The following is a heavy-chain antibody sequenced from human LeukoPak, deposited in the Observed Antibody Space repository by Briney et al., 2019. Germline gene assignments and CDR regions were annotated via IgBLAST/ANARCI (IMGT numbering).Heavy chain of an antibody. J-gene: IGHJ4*02. CDR1: GFTFDDYS. CDR2: INWDGDNT. D-gene: IGHD4-17*01. Sequence: GGSLRLSCAASGFTFDDYSMHWVRQAPGKGLEWVSLINWDGDNTYYADSVKGRFSISRDNSKNTLYLQMNSLRVEDTAVYYCAKARGTDYGDYVIFDYWGQGTLVTVSS. CDR3: AKARGTDYGDYVIFDY. V-gene: IGHV3-43D*03.